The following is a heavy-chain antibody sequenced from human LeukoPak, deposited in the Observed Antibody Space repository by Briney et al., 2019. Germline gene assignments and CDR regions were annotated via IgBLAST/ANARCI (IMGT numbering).Heavy chain of an antibody. CDR3: ARELFYDSSGYYYTVGYFDY. Sequence: SVKVSCKASGGTFSSYAISWVRQAPGQGLEWMGGIIPIFGTANYAQKFQGRVTITADESTSTAYMELSSLRSEDTAVYYCARELFYDSSGYYYTVGYFDYWGQGTLVTVSS. CDR2: IIPIFGTA. CDR1: GGTFSSYA. J-gene: IGHJ4*02. V-gene: IGHV1-69*13. D-gene: IGHD3-22*01.